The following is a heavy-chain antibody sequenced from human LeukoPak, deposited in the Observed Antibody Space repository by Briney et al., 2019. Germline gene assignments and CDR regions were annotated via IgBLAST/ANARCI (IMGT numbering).Heavy chain of an antibody. J-gene: IGHJ4*02. CDR3: AKYYYDSSGYYSASFYFDY. CDR2: ISGSGGST. D-gene: IGHD3-22*01. Sequence: GGSLRLSCAASGFTFSSYAMSWVRQAPGKGLEWVSAISGSGGSTYYADSVKGRFTISRDNSKNTLYLQMNSLRAEDTAVYYCAKYYYDSSGYYSASFYFDYWGQGTLVTVSS. CDR1: GFTFSSYA. V-gene: IGHV3-23*01.